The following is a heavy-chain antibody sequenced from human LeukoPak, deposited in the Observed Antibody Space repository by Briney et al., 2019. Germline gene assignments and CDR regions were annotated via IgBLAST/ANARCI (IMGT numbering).Heavy chain of an antibody. CDR3: ARGLSWFGEFLFDY. CDR2: INAGNANT. D-gene: IGHD3-10*01. V-gene: IGHV1-3*01. Sequence: GASVKVSCKASGYTFTSYAMHWVRQAPGQRLEWMGWINAGNANTKYSQKFQGRVTITRDTSASTAYMELSSLRSEDTAVYYCARGLSWFGEFLFDYWGQGTLVTVSS. CDR1: GYTFTSYA. J-gene: IGHJ4*02.